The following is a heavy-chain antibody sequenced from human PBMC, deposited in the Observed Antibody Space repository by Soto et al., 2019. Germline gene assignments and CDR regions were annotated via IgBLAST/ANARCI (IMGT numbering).Heavy chain of an antibody. Sequence: SVKVSCKASGGTFSSYAISWVRQAPGQGLEWMGGIIPIFGTANYAQKFQGRVTITADESTSTAHMELSSLRSEGTAVYYCARDLNAVVTPPYYYGMDVWGQGTTVTVSS. CDR1: GGTFSSYA. J-gene: IGHJ6*02. V-gene: IGHV1-69*13. D-gene: IGHD2-21*02. CDR2: IIPIFGTA. CDR3: ARDLNAVVTPPYYYGMDV.